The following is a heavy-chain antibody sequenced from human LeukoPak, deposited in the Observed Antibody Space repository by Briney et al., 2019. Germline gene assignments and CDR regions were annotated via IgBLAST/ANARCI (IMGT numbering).Heavy chain of an antibody. Sequence: GGSLRLSCAVSGFTLSSYNMNWVRQAPGKGLEWVAGISWNSGSIGYADSVKGRFTISRDNAKNSLYLQMNSLRAEDTALYYCAKDHHYSDISYYMDVWGKGTTVTISS. CDR1: GFTLSSYN. V-gene: IGHV3-9*01. CDR2: ISWNSGSI. D-gene: IGHD3-22*01. J-gene: IGHJ6*03. CDR3: AKDHHYSDISYYMDV.